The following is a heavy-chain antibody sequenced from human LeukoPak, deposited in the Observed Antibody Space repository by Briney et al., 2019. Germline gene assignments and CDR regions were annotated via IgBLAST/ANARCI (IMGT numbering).Heavy chain of an antibody. CDR1: GFTFSSYA. V-gene: IGHV3-23*01. J-gene: IGHJ4*02. CDR3: ARGALIPDF. Sequence: GGSLRHSCAASGFTFSSYAMTWVRQAPGKGLAWVSSISKSDGSTYYADSVKGRFTISRDNSKNTVYLHMDSLRVEDTAIYYCARGALIPDFRGQGTLVTVSS. D-gene: IGHD2-21*01. CDR2: ISKSDGST.